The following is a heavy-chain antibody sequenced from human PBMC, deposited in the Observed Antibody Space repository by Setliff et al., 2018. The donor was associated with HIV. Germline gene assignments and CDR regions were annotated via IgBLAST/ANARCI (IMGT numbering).Heavy chain of an antibody. CDR1: GDSITSGHFY. CDR2: ILDGRVT. Sequence: SETLSLTCTVSGDSITSGHFYWGWIRQAPGKGLEWIGNILDGRVTFFNPSLRGRITISVDASKNQVSLNLRSVTAADSAVYHCARPHSGRGGGAYFDPWGQGILVTVSS. D-gene: IGHD6-19*01. CDR3: ARPHSGRGGGAYFDP. V-gene: IGHV4-39*01. J-gene: IGHJ5*02.